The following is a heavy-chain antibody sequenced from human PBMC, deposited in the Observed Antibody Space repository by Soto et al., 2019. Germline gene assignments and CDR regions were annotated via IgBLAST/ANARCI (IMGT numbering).Heavy chain of an antibody. CDR2: INPSGGST. CDR1: GYTFTSYY. CDR3: ARGISGYDPDYYYYMDV. D-gene: IGHD5-12*01. J-gene: IGHJ6*03. V-gene: IGHV1-46*03. Sequence: ASVKVSCKASGYTFTSYYMHWVRQAPGQGLEWMGIINPSGGSTSYAQKFQGRVTMTRDTSTSTVYMELSSLRSEDTAVYYCARGISGYDPDYYYYMDVWGKGTTVTVSS.